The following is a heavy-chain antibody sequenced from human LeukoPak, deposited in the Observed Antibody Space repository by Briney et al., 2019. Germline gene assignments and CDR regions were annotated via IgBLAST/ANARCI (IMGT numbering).Heavy chain of an antibody. Sequence: GASVKVSCKASGDTFSSYAISWVRQAPGQGLEWMGRIIPILGIANYAQKFQGRVTITADKSTSTAYMELSSLRSEDTAVYYCARAPRVGATRAFYYYGMDVWGQGTTVTVSS. V-gene: IGHV1-69*04. D-gene: IGHD1-26*01. J-gene: IGHJ6*02. CDR1: GDTFSSYA. CDR2: IIPILGIA. CDR3: ARAPRVGATRAFYYYGMDV.